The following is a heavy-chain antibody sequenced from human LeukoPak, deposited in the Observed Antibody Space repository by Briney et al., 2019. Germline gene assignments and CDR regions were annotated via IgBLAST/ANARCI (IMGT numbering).Heavy chain of an antibody. J-gene: IGHJ1*01. CDR2: ISGSGDST. CDR3: AKEEAVMVRGVITSKYFQH. D-gene: IGHD3-10*01. V-gene: IGHV3-23*01. CDR1: GFTFYTYA. Sequence: PGGSLRLSCAASGFTFYTYAMSWVRQAPGKGLEWVSAISGSGDSTYYADSVKGRFTISRDNSKNTLYLQMNSLRAEDTAVYYCAKEEAVMVRGVITSKYFQHWGQGTLVTVSS.